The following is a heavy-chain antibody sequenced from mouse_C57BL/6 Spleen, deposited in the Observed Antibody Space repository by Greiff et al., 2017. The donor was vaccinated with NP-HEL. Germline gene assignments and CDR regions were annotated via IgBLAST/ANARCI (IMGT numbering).Heavy chain of an antibody. V-gene: IGHV5-17*01. CDR1: GFTFSDYG. CDR3: AGEVTMIRRRYFDV. Sequence: EVQLVESGGGLVKPGGSLKLSCAASGFTFSDYGMHWVRQAPEKGLEWVAYISSGSSTIYYADTVKGRFTLSRDNAKNTLFLQMTSLRSEDTAMYYCAGEVTMIRRRYFDVWGTGTTVTVSS. D-gene: IGHD2-4*01. J-gene: IGHJ1*03. CDR2: ISSGSSTI.